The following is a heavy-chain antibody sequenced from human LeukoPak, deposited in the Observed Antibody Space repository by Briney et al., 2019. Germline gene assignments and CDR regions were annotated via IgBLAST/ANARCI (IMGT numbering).Heavy chain of an antibody. Sequence: PGGSLRLSCAASGFTVSSNYMSWVRQAPGTGLEWASFMYRGDRTYYADSVKGRFTMSRDDMEKTVYLQMDSLRAEDTAVYYCASSHCTAGSCNWFDPWGQGTLVTVSS. CDR2: MYRGDRT. V-gene: IGHV3-66*01. D-gene: IGHD2-8*02. J-gene: IGHJ5*02. CDR3: ASSHCTAGSCNWFDP. CDR1: GFTVSSNY.